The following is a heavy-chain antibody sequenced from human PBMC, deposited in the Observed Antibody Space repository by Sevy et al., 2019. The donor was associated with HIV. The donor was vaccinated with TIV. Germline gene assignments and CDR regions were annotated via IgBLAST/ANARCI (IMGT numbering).Heavy chain of an antibody. CDR2: VYWNDDK. CDR3: AHLLNDFWSGYYRGHHNWFDP. Sequence: SGPTLVNPTQTLTLTCTFSGFSLSTSGVGVGWIRQPPGKALEWLALVYWNDDKRYSPSLKSRLTITKDTSKNQVVLTQTNMDPVDTATYYCAHLLNDFWSGYYRGHHNWFDPWGQGTLVTVSS. CDR1: GFSLSTSGVG. D-gene: IGHD3-3*01. J-gene: IGHJ5*02. V-gene: IGHV2-5*01.